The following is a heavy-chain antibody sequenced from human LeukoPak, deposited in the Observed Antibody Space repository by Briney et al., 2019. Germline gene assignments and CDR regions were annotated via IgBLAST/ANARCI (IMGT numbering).Heavy chain of an antibody. D-gene: IGHD4/OR15-4a*01. CDR1: GGSISSYY. Sequence: SETLSLTCTVSGGSISSYYWSWIRQPPGKGLEWIGYIYYSGSTNYNPSLKSRVTISVDTSKNQFSLKLSSVTAADTAVYYCARDGATGSRRYYYGMDVWGQGTTVTVSS. J-gene: IGHJ6*02. CDR2: IYYSGST. CDR3: ARDGATGSRRYYYGMDV. V-gene: IGHV4-59*12.